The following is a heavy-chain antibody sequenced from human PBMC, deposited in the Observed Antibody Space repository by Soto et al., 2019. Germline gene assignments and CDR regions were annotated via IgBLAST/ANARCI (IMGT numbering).Heavy chain of an antibody. CDR3: AHRPITFMASWFDP. D-gene: IGHD3-16*01. V-gene: IGHV2-5*02. J-gene: IGHJ5*02. CDR1: GFSHSTSGVA. Sequence: QITLKESGPPLVKPAQTLTLTCTFSGFSHSTSGVAVGWLRQHPGKAPEWLALVYSDDDKRYSPSLKSRLTITKDPSKNQVVLTMTNMEPVDTATYYCAHRPITFMASWFDPWGQGIPVTVSS. CDR2: VYSDDDK.